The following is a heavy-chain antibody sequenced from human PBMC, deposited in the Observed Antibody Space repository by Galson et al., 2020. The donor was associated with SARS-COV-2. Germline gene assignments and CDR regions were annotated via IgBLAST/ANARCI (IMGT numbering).Heavy chain of an antibody. V-gene: IGHV4-61*02. J-gene: IGHJ4*02. CDR3: AAGPVAGTGE. D-gene: IGHD6-19*01. CDR1: GGSISGISNY. Sequence: TLSLTCAVSGGSISGISNYWSWIRQPAGKGLEWIGRIHSSGSTNYNPSLKSRVAISVDTSKNQFSLKLTSVTAADTAVFYCAAGPVAGTGEWGQGTLVTVSS. CDR2: IHSSGST.